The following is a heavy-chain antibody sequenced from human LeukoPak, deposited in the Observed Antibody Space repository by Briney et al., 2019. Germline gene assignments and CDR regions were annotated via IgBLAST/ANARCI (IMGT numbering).Heavy chain of an antibody. CDR3: ARDDALGDNALDI. V-gene: IGHV3-33*01. Sequence: GGSLRLSCAASGFTFSSYGMHWVRQAPGKGLEWVAVILNDGSQEKYADSVNGRFTISRDNSKNTLFLQMNSLRAADTAVYYCARDDALGDNALDIWGQGTMVTVSS. CDR1: GFTFSSYG. D-gene: IGHD3-16*01. J-gene: IGHJ3*02. CDR2: ILNDGSQE.